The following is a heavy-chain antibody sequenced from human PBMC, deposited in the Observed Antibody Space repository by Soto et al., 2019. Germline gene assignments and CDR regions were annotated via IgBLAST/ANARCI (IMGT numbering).Heavy chain of an antibody. CDR1: GGTFSSYA. CDR2: ITPIFGTA. J-gene: IGHJ4*02. V-gene: IGHV1-69*06. CDR3: ARTSTVTTLLDY. Sequence: SVKVSCKASGGTFSSYAISWVRQAPGQGLEWMGGITPIFGTANYAQKFQGRVTITADKSTSTAYMELSSLRSEDTAVYYCARTSTVTTLLDYWGQGTLVTVSS. D-gene: IGHD4-4*01.